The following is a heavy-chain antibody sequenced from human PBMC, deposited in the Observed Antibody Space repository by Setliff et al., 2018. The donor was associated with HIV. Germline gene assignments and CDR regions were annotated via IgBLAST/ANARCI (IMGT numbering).Heavy chain of an antibody. Sequence: SETLSLTCAVYGGSFSGYSWIWIRQPPGKGLEWIGEINHSGSANYNPSLKSRVTISLDTSRNQFSLKMTSVTAADTAVYFCARFNALLGSSTYYDYWGPGLLVTVSS. CDR2: INHSGSA. D-gene: IGHD3-22*01. CDR3: ARFNALLGSSTYYDY. J-gene: IGHJ4*02. CDR1: GGSFSGYS. V-gene: IGHV4-34*01.